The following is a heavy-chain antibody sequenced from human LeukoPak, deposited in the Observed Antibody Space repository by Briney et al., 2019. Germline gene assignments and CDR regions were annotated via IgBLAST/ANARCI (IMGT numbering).Heavy chain of an antibody. Sequence: QPGGSLRLSCAASGFTFSSYAMSWVRQAPGKGLEWVSRISPDGSRTAYADSVKGRFTISRDNARDTLYLQLNSLGAEDTAVYYCARVSSLWSFDYWGQGTLVTVSS. CDR2: ISPDGSRT. CDR1: GFTFSSYA. D-gene: IGHD3-10*01. V-gene: IGHV3-74*01. J-gene: IGHJ4*02. CDR3: ARVSSLWSFDY.